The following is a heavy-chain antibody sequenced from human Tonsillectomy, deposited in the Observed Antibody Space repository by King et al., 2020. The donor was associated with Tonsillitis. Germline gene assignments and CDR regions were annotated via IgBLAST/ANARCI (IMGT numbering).Heavy chain of an antibody. Sequence: QVQLQQWGAGLLKPSETLSLTCAVYGGSFSGYYWSWLRQPPGKGLEWIGEINHSGSTNYNPSLKSRVTISVDTSKNQFSLKLSSVTAADTAVYYCARAPYDSSGYSDPSYFDYWGQGTLVTVSS. CDR2: INHSGST. V-gene: IGHV4-34*01. D-gene: IGHD3-22*01. J-gene: IGHJ4*02. CDR1: GGSFSGYY. CDR3: ARAPYDSSGYSDPSYFDY.